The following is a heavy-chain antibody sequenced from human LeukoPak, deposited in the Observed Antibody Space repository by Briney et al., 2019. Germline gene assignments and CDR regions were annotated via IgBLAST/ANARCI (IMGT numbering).Heavy chain of an antibody. CDR2: ISSSSSYI. Sequence: GGSLRLSCAASGFTFSSYSMNWVRQAPGKGLEWVSSISSSSSYIYYADSVKGRFTISRDNAKNSLYLQMNSLRAEDTAVYYCARGPTTSSIRYSYGGKSDYWGQGTLVTVSS. V-gene: IGHV3-21*01. CDR1: GFTFSSYS. CDR3: ARGPTTSSIRYSYGGKSDY. J-gene: IGHJ4*02. D-gene: IGHD5-18*01.